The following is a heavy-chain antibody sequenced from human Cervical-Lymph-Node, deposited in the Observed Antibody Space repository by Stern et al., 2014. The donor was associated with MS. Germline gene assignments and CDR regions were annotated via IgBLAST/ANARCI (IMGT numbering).Heavy chain of an antibody. D-gene: IGHD5-18*01. V-gene: IGHV5-51*03. J-gene: IGHJ4*02. Sequence: VQLVQSGTEVKKPGESLKISCKGSGYSFSNYWIGWVRQMPGKGLEWIGSIYPVDSDTRYSPSFQGPVTIYADKTTTTAYLQWSSLKASDTAIYYWATAPPRGYTYGNFDYWGQGTLVTVSS. CDR1: GYSFSNYW. CDR2: IYPVDSDT. CDR3: ATAPPRGYTYGNFDY.